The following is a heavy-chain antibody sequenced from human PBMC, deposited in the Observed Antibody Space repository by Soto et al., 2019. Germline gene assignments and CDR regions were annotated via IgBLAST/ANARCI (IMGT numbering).Heavy chain of an antibody. D-gene: IGHD2-21*02. CDR1: GFSLSNARMG. Sequence: GPTLVNPTETLTLTCTVSGFSLSNARMGVSWIRQPPGKALEWLAHIFSNDEKSYSTSLKSRLTISKDTSKSQVVLTMTNMDPVDTATYYCARIMTHRSNYFDYWGQGNLVTVSS. V-gene: IGHV2-26*01. J-gene: IGHJ4*02. CDR2: IFSNDEK. CDR3: ARIMTHRSNYFDY.